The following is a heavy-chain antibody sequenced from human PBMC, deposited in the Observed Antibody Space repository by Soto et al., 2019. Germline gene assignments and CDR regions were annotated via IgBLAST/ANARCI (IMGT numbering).Heavy chain of an antibody. J-gene: IGHJ6*02. CDR3: ARDQAIFGVVMEVGYYYYGMDV. CDR1: GFTFSSYA. D-gene: IGHD3-3*01. Sequence: GGSLRLSCAASGFTFSSYAMHWVRQAPGKGLEWVAVISYDGSNKYYADSVKGRFTISRDNSKNTLYLQMNSLRAEDTAVYYCARDQAIFGVVMEVGYYYYGMDVWGQRTTVTVSS. V-gene: IGHV3-30-3*01. CDR2: ISYDGSNK.